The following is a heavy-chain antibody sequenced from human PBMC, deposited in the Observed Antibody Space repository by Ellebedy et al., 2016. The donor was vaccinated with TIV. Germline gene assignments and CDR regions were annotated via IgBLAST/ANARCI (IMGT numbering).Heavy chain of an antibody. D-gene: IGHD1-1*01. J-gene: IGHJ2*01. Sequence: ASVKVSCKASGYTFTGYYMHWVRQAPGQGLEWMGWIYPNNSDTNYAQKFQGRVTMTRDTSISTAYMDLSRLRSDDTAVYYCARDPPRTGDSYFDLWGRGTLVTVSS. CDR1: GYTFTGYY. CDR2: IYPNNSDT. CDR3: ARDPPRTGDSYFDL. V-gene: IGHV1-2*02.